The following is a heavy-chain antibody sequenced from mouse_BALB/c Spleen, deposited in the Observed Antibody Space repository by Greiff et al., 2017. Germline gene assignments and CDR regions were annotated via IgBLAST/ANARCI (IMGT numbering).Heavy chain of an antibody. CDR1: GYSFTDYN. CDR2: IDPYNGGT. V-gene: IGHV1S135*01. Sequence: VQLQQSGPELVKPGASVKVSCKASGYSFTDYNMYWVKQSPGKSLEWIGYIDPYNGGTSYNQKFKGKATLTVDKSSSTAFMQLISLTSEEAAVYYGSDDGYYDYWDFDVWGEGTTVTVSS. D-gene: IGHD2-3*01. J-gene: IGHJ1*01. CDR3: SDDGYYDYWDFDV.